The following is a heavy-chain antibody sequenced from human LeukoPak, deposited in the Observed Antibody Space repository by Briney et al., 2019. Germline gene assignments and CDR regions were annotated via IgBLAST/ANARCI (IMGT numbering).Heavy chain of an antibody. CDR1: GGSISSSSYY. V-gene: IGHV4-39*01. D-gene: IGHD4-17*01. J-gene: IGHJ5*02. Sequence: PSETLSLTCTVSGGSISSSSYYWGWIRQPPGKGLEWIGSIYYSGSTYYNPSLKSRVTISVDTSKYQFSLKLSSVTAADTAVYYCAGYGDYVGNWFDPWAREPWSPSPQ. CDR2: IYYSGST. CDR3: AGYGDYVGNWFDP.